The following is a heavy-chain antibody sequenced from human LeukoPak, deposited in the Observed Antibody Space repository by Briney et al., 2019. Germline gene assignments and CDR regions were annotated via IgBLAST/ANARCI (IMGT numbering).Heavy chain of an antibody. Sequence: GGSLRLSCAASGFTFSSYAMHWVRQAPGKGLEYVSAISSNGGSTYYANSVKGRFTISRDNSKNTLYLQMGSLRAEDMAVYYCARVPVVTGAHAFDIWGQGTMVTVSS. CDR1: GFTFSSYA. J-gene: IGHJ3*02. D-gene: IGHD3-22*01. V-gene: IGHV3-64*01. CDR3: ARVPVVTGAHAFDI. CDR2: ISSNGGST.